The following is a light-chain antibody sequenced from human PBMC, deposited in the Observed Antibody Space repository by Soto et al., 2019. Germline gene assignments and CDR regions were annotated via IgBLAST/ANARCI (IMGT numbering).Light chain of an antibody. CDR1: QSIGNW. J-gene: IGKJ5*01. Sequence: PSTLSASVGDRVTITCRASQSIGNWLAWYQQKPGKAPKLLIYKASSLESGVPSRFSGSGSGTEFTLTISSLQPDDFATYYCQQYNGTFGQGTRLEIK. CDR3: QQYNGT. CDR2: KAS. V-gene: IGKV1-5*03.